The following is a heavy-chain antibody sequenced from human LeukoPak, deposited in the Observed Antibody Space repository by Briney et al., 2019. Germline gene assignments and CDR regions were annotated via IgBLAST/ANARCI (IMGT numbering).Heavy chain of an antibody. CDR3: ASRVVTAIDY. CDR1: GFTFSSYA. CDR2: ISRSAGNT. D-gene: IGHD2-21*02. Sequence: PGGSLRLSCAASGFTFSSYAMSWVRQAPGKGLERVSVISRSAGNTYYADSVKGRFTISRDNSKNTLYLQMNSLRAEDTAVYYCASRVVTAIDYWGQGTLVTVSS. J-gene: IGHJ4*02. V-gene: IGHV3-23*01.